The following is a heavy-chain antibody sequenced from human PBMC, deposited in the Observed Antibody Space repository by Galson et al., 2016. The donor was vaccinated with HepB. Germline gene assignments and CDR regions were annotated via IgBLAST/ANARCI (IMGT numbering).Heavy chain of an antibody. CDR1: GFTFTTYS. D-gene: IGHD1-1*01. CDR2: IFSGSATK. V-gene: IGHV3-48*02. CDR3: ARGRTGS. Sequence: SLRLSCAASGFTFTTYSMNWVRQAPGKGLEWVAYIFSGSATKYYADSVKGRFTISRDDAKNSLYLQMNSLRDEETAVYYCARGRTGSWGQGTLVTVSS. J-gene: IGHJ5*02.